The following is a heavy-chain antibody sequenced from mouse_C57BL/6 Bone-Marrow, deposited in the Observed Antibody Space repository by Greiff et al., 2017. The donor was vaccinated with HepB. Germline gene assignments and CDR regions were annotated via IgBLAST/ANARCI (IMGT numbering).Heavy chain of an antibody. CDR2: IYPRSGNT. CDR1: GYTFTSYG. J-gene: IGHJ3*01. CDR3: AASLPGAWFAY. D-gene: IGHD4-1*01. Sequence: QVQLQQPGAELARPGASVKLSCKASGYTFTSYGISWVKQRTGQGLEWIGEIYPRSGNTYYNEKFKGKATLTADKSSSTAYMELRSLTSEDSAVYFCAASLPGAWFAYWGQGTLVTVSA. V-gene: IGHV1-81*01.